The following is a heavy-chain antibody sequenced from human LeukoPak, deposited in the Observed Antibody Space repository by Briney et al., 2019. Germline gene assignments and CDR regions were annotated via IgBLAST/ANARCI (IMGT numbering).Heavy chain of an antibody. CDR1: GFSFNTYG. Sequence: GGSLRLSCAASGFSFNTYGMNWVRQAPGKGLEWVSSITKSGDSTYYADTVRGRFTISRDNAKTSLYLQMNSLRAEDTAVYYCARHLSGVTGYTYGRGIDYWGQGTLVTVSS. J-gene: IGHJ4*02. CDR2: ITKSGDST. CDR3: ARHLSGVTGYTYGRGIDY. V-gene: IGHV3-23*01. D-gene: IGHD5-18*01.